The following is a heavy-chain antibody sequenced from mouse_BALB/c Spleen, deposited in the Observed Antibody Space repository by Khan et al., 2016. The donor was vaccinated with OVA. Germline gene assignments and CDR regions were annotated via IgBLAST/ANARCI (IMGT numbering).Heavy chain of an antibody. V-gene: IGHV1-26*01. CDR1: GYSFTAYY. J-gene: IGHJ3*01. Sequence: EVQLQQSGPDLVKTGASVKISCMASGYSFTAYYMNWVRLSHGKSLECIGRINPNTYNINYNQKFKGKAILTVDTSSSTAYMELRRLTSEASAVSFCARGYDVFASWGQGTLVTVSA. D-gene: IGHD2-14*01. CDR3: ARGYDVFAS. CDR2: INPNTYNI.